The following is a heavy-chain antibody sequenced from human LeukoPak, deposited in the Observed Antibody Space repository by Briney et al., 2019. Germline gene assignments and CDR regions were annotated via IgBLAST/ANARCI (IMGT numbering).Heavy chain of an antibody. CDR2: IEQNADAE. J-gene: IGHJ4*02. Sequence: PGGSLRLSCAASGFTFGRYWMTWVRQAPGKGLEWVAIIEQNADAEYYVDSVKGRFTISKSNSQNSLYLQMNSLRPEDTAVYYCATTGFDSPFYFHYWGQGTLVTVSS. CDR1: GFTFGRYW. CDR3: ATTGFDSPFYFHY. D-gene: IGHD5-12*01. V-gene: IGHV3-7*03.